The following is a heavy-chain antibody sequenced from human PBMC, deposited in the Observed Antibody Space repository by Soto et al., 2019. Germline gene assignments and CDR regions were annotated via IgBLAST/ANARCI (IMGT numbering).Heavy chain of an antibody. J-gene: IGHJ6*02. CDR2: INPSGGST. CDR1: GYTFTSYY. V-gene: IGHV1-46*01. Sequence: RASVKVSCKASGYTFTSYYMHWVRQAPGQGLEWMGIINPSGGSTTYAQKFQDRVIMTRDTSTSTVYMGLSSLRSEDTAVYYCARTGSGSTYSYYYGMDVWGQGTTVTSP. D-gene: IGHD2-15*01. CDR3: ARTGSGSTYSYYYGMDV.